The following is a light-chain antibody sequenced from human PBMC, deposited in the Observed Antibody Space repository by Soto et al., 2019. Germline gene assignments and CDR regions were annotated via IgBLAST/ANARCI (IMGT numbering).Light chain of an antibody. V-gene: IGKV1-17*03. CDR3: LQHDSYPLT. Sequence: DIQMTQSPSAKSASVGDRVTITCRASQGIAKYFAWFQQKPGKAPKRLIYEASSLQSGVPARFSGSGSGTEFTLTISSLQPEDSAVYYCLQHDSYPLTFGGGTKVEIK. CDR1: QGIAKY. J-gene: IGKJ4*01. CDR2: EAS.